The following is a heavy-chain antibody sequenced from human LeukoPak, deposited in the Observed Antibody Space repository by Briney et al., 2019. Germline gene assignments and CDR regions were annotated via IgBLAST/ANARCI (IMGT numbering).Heavy chain of an antibody. CDR3: ARDRDGYLYSSGPGGDY. Sequence: PGGSLRLSCAASGFTFSDYSMNWVRQAPGKGLEWISYISSSSSTIYYADSVKGRFTISRDNAKNSLDLQMNSLRAEDTAVYYCARDRDGYLYSSGPGGDYWGQGTLLTVSS. CDR2: ISSSSSTI. V-gene: IGHV3-48*01. J-gene: IGHJ4*02. CDR1: GFTFSDYS. D-gene: IGHD6-25*01.